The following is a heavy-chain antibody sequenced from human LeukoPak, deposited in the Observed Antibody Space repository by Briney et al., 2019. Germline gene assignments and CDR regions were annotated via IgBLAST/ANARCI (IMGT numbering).Heavy chain of an antibody. J-gene: IGHJ4*02. V-gene: IGHV3-7*01. CDR2: IKGDGSEE. CDR1: GFTFSTYW. Sequence: GGSLRLSCAASGFTFSTYWMSWVRQAPGKGLEWVANIKGDGSEEYYVDSVKGRFTISRDNARNSLYLQVNSLRAEDTAVYYCASIRRDSGYGPYLDYWGQGTLVSVSS. CDR3: ASIRRDSGYGPYLDY. D-gene: IGHD5-12*01.